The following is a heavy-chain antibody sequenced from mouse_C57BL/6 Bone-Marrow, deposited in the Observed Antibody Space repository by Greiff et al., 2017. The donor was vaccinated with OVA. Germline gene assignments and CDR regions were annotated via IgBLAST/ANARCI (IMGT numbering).Heavy chain of an antibody. CDR1: GYTFTSYG. Sequence: QVQLEESGADLARPGASVKLSCKASGYTFTSYGISWVKQSTGQGLEWIGEIYPRSGNTYYNEKFKGKATLTADNSYSTVYMEIRSLTSEDSAVYVCAGRVELDYWGQGTTVTVSS. CDR3: AGRVELDY. D-gene: IGHD1-1*01. CDR2: IYPRSGNT. J-gene: IGHJ4*01. V-gene: IGHV1-81*01.